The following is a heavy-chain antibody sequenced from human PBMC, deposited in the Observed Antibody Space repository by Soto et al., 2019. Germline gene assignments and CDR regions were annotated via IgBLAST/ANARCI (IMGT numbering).Heavy chain of an antibody. J-gene: IGHJ5*02. Sequence: SETLSLTCTVSGGSISSGGYYGSWIRQHPGKGLEWIGYIYYSGSTYYNPSLKSRVTISVDTSKNQFSLKLSSVTAADTAVYNCARGIYSSSWYWWFDPWGQGTLVTVSS. CDR2: IYYSGST. D-gene: IGHD6-13*01. CDR1: GGSISSGGYY. CDR3: ARGIYSSSWYWWFDP. V-gene: IGHV4-31*03.